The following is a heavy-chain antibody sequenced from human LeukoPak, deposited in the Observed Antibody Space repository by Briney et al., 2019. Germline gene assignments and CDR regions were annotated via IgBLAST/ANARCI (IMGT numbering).Heavy chain of an antibody. Sequence: GGSLRLSCAASGFTFDDYAMHWVRQAPGKGLEWVSGISWNGGSIGYADSVKGRFTISRDNAKNSLYLQMNSLRAEDTALYYCAKDGGGYDFGGRGYSYGYFDYWGQGTLVTVSS. D-gene: IGHD5-18*01. CDR3: AKDGGGYDFGGRGYSYGYFDY. V-gene: IGHV3-9*01. CDR1: GFTFDDYA. CDR2: ISWNGGSI. J-gene: IGHJ4*02.